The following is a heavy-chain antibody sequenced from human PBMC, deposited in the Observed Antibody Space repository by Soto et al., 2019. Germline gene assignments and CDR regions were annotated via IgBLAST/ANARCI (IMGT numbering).Heavy chain of an antibody. Sequence: QVXLVXXXXXVKKPGSSVKVSCKASGGTYSSYAISWVRQAPGQGLEWMGGIIPIFGTANYAQKFQGRVTITADESTSTAYMELSSLSSEDTAVYYCARGDGYINFDYWGQGTLVTVSS. CDR2: IIPIFGTA. V-gene: IGHV1-69*12. CDR1: GGTYSSYA. CDR3: ARGDGYINFDY. D-gene: IGHD5-12*01. J-gene: IGHJ4*02.